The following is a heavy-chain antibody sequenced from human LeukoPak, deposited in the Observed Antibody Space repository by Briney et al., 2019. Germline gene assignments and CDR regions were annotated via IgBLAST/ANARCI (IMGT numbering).Heavy chain of an antibody. Sequence: PGGSLRLFCSASGFNVSRIYMSWGRQDPGEGLELVSVIFAGRSTYYAGCVKGRFTISRDNPKNPLYLKMNGLRAEATAVYYCARETPWGYGANAVDGYWGQGTLVTVSS. J-gene: IGHJ4*02. CDR2: IFAGRST. V-gene: IGHV3-53*01. D-gene: IGHD4-23*01. CDR3: ARETPWGYGANAVDGY. CDR1: GFNVSRIY.